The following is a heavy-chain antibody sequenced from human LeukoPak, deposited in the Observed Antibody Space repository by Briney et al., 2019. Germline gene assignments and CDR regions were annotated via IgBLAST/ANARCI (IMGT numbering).Heavy chain of an antibody. Sequence: GASVKVSCKASGYTFTSYAMHWVRQAPGQRLEWMGWINAGNGNTKYSQEFQGRVTITRDTSASTAYMELSSLRSEDMAVYYCARELGYCSGGSCSGWAPRYAFDIWGQGTMVTVSS. CDR3: ARELGYCSGGSCSGWAPRYAFDI. CDR1: GYTFTSYA. CDR2: INAGNGNT. J-gene: IGHJ3*02. V-gene: IGHV1-3*03. D-gene: IGHD2-15*01.